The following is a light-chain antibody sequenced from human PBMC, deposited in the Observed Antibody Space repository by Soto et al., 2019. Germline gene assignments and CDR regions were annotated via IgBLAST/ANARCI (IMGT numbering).Light chain of an antibody. Sequence: EIVLTQSPGTLSLSPGERATLSCRASQSVSSNSLAWYQQKPGQAPRLLIYGASSRATGIPDRFSGSGSGTDFTLTISRLEPEDFAVYYCQHYGRSRTFGAGAKVEIK. CDR3: QHYGRSRT. J-gene: IGKJ4*01. V-gene: IGKV3-20*01. CDR1: QSVSSNS. CDR2: GAS.